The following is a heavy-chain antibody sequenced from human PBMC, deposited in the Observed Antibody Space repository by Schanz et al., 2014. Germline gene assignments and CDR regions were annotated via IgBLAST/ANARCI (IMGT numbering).Heavy chain of an antibody. D-gene: IGHD2-2*01. Sequence: VQLLQFGGGVVQPGRSLRLSCAASGFTFSSYAMHWVRQAPGKGLEWVSDISSGSSYANYADSVKGRFTISRDNAKNSLYLQMNSLKTEDTAMYYCARRASCSRIGCPFDSWGQGTLVTVSS. CDR1: GFTFSSYA. J-gene: IGHJ4*02. V-gene: IGHV3-21*05. CDR2: ISSGSSYA. CDR3: ARRASCSRIGCPFDS.